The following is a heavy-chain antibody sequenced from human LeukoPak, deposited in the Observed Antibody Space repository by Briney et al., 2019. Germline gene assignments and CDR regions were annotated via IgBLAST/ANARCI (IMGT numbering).Heavy chain of an antibody. Sequence: ASVKGSCKASGYTFTSYYMHWVRQAPGQGLEWMGIINPSGGSTSYAQKFQGRVTMTRDTSTSTVYMELSSLRSEDTAVYYCARNIVVVPAAEIYYYYYGMDVWGQGTTVTVSS. CDR2: INPSGGST. CDR1: GYTFTSYY. V-gene: IGHV1-46*01. D-gene: IGHD2-2*01. CDR3: ARNIVVVPAAEIYYYYYGMDV. J-gene: IGHJ6*02.